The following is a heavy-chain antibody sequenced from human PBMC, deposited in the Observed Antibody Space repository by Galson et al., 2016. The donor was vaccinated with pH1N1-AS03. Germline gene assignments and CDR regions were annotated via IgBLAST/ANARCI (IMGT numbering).Heavy chain of an antibody. CDR2: FDREDGVA. CDR1: GLSLSELS. V-gene: IGHV1-24*01. J-gene: IGHJ4*02. Sequence: SVKVSCKVSGLSLSELSMHWVRQAPGKGLEWMGCFDREDGVAIYAQKFQGRLTVTEDRSTDTAYMELSSLRPEDTATYYCATDYDYWGQGTLVTVSS. CDR3: ATDYDY.